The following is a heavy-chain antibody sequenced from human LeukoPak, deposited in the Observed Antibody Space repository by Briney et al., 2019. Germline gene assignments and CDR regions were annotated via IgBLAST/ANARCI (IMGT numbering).Heavy chain of an antibody. Sequence: GGSLRLSCAASGFTFSSYGMHWVRQAPGKGLEWVAVIWYDGSNKYYADSVKGRFTISRDNSKNTLYLQMNSLRVEDTAVYYCARDGGPYYFDYWGQGTLVTVSS. CDR2: IWYDGSNK. CDR3: ARDGGPYYFDY. V-gene: IGHV3-33*01. CDR1: GFTFSSYG. J-gene: IGHJ4*02.